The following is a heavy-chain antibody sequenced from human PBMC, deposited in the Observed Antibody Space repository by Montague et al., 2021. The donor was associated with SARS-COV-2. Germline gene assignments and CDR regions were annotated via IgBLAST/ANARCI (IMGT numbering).Heavy chain of an antibody. V-gene: IGHV4-4*07. CDR2: IYASRST. D-gene: IGHD3-16*01. J-gene: IGHJ4*02. CDR1: GVSITSYY. Sequence: SETLSLTCSISGVSITSYYWSWVCQPAGKGLEWIGHIYASRSTNXSPSLKSRVRLSIDNPKNQFSLKLESLTAADTAVYYCVRDGGNWYYFDYWGQGALVTVSS. CDR3: VRDGGNWYYFDY.